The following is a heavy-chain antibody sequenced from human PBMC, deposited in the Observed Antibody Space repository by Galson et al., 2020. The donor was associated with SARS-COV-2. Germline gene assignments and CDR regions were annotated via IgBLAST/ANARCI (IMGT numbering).Heavy chain of an antibody. D-gene: IGHD3-3*01. CDR3: AKQAVQGITIVGVVIMQGALDY. Sequence: GESLKISCAASGFTFSSYAMSWVRQAPGKGLEWVSAISGSGGSTYYADSVKGRFTISRDNSKNTLYLQMNSLRAEDTAVYYCAKQAVQGITIVGVVIMQGALDYWGQGTLVTVSS. J-gene: IGHJ4*02. CDR1: GFTFSSYA. CDR2: ISGSGGST. V-gene: IGHV3-23*01.